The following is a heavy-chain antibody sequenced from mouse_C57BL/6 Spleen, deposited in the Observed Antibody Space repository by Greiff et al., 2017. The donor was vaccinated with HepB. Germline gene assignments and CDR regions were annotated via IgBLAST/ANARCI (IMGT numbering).Heavy chain of an antibody. CDR1: GFTFSSYG. J-gene: IGHJ2*01. CDR2: ISSGGSYT. V-gene: IGHV5-6*01. D-gene: IGHD1-1*01. Sequence: EVQGVESGGDLVKPGGSLKLSCAASGFTFSSYGISWVRQTPDKRLEWVATISSGGSYTYYPDSVKGRFTISRDNAKNTLYLQMSSLKSEDTAMYYCARRYGSSPFDYWGQGTTLTVSS. CDR3: ARRYGSSPFDY.